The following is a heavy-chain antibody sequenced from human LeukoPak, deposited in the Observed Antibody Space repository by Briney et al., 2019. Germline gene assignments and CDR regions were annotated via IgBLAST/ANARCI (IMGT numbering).Heavy chain of an antibody. Sequence: GGSLRLSCAASGFTFSSYWMSWVRQAPGKGLEWVANIKQDGSEKYYVDSVKGRFTISRDNAKNSLYLQMNSLRAEDTAVYYCARALHDGFWSGYYIPTFDYWGQGTLVTVSS. CDR3: ARALHDGFWSGYYIPTFDY. CDR2: IKQDGSEK. D-gene: IGHD3-3*01. J-gene: IGHJ4*02. V-gene: IGHV3-7*01. CDR1: GFTFSSYW.